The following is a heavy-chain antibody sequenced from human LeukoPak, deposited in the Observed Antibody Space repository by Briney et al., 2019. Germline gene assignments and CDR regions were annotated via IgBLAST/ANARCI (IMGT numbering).Heavy chain of an antibody. D-gene: IGHD1-26*01. V-gene: IGHV3-66*01. Sequence: GGSLRLSCAASGFTVSNDHMSWVRLAPGKGLEWVSLIYSGGSTYYADSVKDSFTISRDNSKNTLFLQMNSLRDEDTAVYYCARGASTGPVIFDYCGQGTLVTVSS. J-gene: IGHJ4*02. CDR1: GFTVSNDH. CDR2: IYSGGST. CDR3: ARGASTGPVIFDY.